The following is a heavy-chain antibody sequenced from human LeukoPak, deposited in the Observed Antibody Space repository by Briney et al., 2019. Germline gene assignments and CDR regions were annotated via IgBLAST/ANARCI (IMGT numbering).Heavy chain of an antibody. CDR1: GFICRNYW. CDR3: ARDKGVTTDFDH. D-gene: IGHD4-11*01. Sequence: PGGSLRLSCAASGFICRNYWMSWVRQAPGKGLEWVANIKQDGSEKYYVDSVKGRFTISRDNAKNSLSLQMNSLRAEDTAVYYCARDKGVTTDFDHWGQGTLVTVSS. V-gene: IGHV3-7*04. J-gene: IGHJ4*02. CDR2: IKQDGSEK.